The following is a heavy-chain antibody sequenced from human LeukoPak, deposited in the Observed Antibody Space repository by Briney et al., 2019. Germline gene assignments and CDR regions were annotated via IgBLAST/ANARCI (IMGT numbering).Heavy chain of an antibody. CDR1: GFTFRSYG. CDR2: ISGSGGST. V-gene: IGHV3-23*01. Sequence: GGSLRLSCAASGFTFRSYGMSWVRQAPGKVLEWVSAISGSGGSTYYADSVKGRFTISRDNSKNTLYLQMNSLRAEDTAVYYCAKGYCSGGSCYYPTSGFDPWGQGTLVTVSS. J-gene: IGHJ5*02. D-gene: IGHD2-15*01. CDR3: AKGYCSGGSCYYPTSGFDP.